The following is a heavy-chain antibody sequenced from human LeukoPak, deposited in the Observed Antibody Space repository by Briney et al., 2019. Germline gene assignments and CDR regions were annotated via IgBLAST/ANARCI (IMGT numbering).Heavy chain of an antibody. CDR2: IKQDGSEK. CDR3: AREGYSYGSDY. D-gene: IGHD5-18*01. Sequence: PGGSLRLSCAASGFTFSSYWMSWVRQAPGKGLEWVANIKQDGSEKYYVDSVKGRFAISRDNAKKSLYLQMNSLRAEDTAVYYCAREGYSYGSDYWGQGTLVTVSS. CDR1: GFTFSSYW. V-gene: IGHV3-7*01. J-gene: IGHJ4*02.